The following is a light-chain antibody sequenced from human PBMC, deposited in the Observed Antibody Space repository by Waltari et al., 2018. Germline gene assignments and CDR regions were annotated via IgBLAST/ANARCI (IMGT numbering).Light chain of an antibody. V-gene: IGLV3-1*01. CDR1: KLGDKY. J-gene: IGLJ2*01. CDR2: QDS. Sequence: SYELTQPPSVSVSPGQTASITCSGDKLGDKYACWYQQKPGQSPVLVIYQDSKRPSGIRERFSGSNSGNTATLTISGTQAMDEADYYCQAWDSSTGVVFGGGTKLTVL. CDR3: QAWDSSTGVV.